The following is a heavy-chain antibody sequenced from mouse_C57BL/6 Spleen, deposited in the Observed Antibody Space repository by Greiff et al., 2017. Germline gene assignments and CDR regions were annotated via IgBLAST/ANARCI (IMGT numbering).Heavy chain of an antibody. CDR1: GYTFTDYY. CDR2: IYPGSGNT. CDR3: ARGGYDGPPYAMDY. D-gene: IGHD2-2*01. J-gene: IGHJ4*01. Sequence: VQLQQSGAELVRPGASVKLSCKASGYTFTDYYINWVKQRPGQGLEWIARIYPGSGNTYYTEKFKGKATLTAEKSSSTAYMQLSSLTSEDSAVYFCARGGYDGPPYAMDYWGQGTSVTVSS. V-gene: IGHV1-76*01.